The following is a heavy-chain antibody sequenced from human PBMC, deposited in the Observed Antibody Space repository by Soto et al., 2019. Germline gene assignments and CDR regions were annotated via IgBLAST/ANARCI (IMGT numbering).Heavy chain of an antibody. CDR2: IYYSGIT. Sequence: PSETLSLTCTVSGVSISNSSYYWGWIRRPPGKGLEWIGTIYYSGITYYNPSLKSRVTISVDTSKNQFSLKLTSVTAADTAVYFCARCHRGLRCHLDSWGQGTLVTVSS. D-gene: IGHD4-17*01. CDR3: ARCHRGLRCHLDS. CDR1: GVSISNSSYY. J-gene: IGHJ4*02. V-gene: IGHV4-39*01.